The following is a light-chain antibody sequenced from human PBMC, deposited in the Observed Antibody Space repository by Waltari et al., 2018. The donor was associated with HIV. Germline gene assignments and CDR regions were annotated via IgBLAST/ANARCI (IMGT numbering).Light chain of an antibody. CDR1: SRDVGGYNY. V-gene: IGLV2-14*01. CDR3: TSYTSSSTVV. J-gene: IGLJ2*01. Sequence: QSALTQPASVSGSPGQSITISCTGTSRDVGGYNYVSWYQQHPDKAPKPMFYAVSNRPSGVSNRFSGSKSGNTASLTISGLQAEDEADYYCTSYTSSSTVVFGGGTKLTVL. CDR2: AVS.